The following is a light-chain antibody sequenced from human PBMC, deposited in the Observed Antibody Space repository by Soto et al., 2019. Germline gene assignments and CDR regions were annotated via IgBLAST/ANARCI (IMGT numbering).Light chain of an antibody. CDR3: LQDYDYPYT. CDR1: QGIRDD. V-gene: IGKV1-6*01. CDR2: AAS. J-gene: IGKJ2*01. Sequence: AIQMTQSPSSLSASVGDRVTITCRASQGIRDDLAWYQQRPGKAPKLLIYAASNLQSGVPSRFSGSGSGTDFTLIISSLHPEDFATYYCLQDYDYPYTFGQGTKLEIK.